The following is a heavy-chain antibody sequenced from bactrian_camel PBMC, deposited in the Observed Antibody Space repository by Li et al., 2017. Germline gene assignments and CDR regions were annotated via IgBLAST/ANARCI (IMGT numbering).Heavy chain of an antibody. CDR3: AVDRSRYDCAVRSWSKSSEYNY. J-gene: IGHJ4*01. CDR2: ICTGGGGGCT. V-gene: IGHV3S1*01. Sequence: HVQLVESGGGSVQAGGSLTLSCEASPNTNRRYCMAWFRQAPGKEREGVAAICTGGGGGCTYYAGSVKGRFTISQDNAKNTVYLQMNVLKPEDTAVYYCAVDRSRYDCAVRSWSKSSEYNYWGQGTQVTVS. D-gene: IGHD3*01. CDR1: PNTNRRYC.